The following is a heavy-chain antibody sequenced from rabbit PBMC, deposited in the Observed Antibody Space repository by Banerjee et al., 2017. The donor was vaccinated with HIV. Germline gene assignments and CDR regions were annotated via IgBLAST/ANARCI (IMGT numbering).Heavy chain of an antibody. Sequence: QSLEESGGDLVKPGASLTLTCTASGFSFSSVYWICWVRQAPGKGLEWIACIYAGSGGGTYYASWAKGRFTISKTSSTTVTLQMTSLTAADTATYFCARDHTDYAGYGYATFSGRLDLWGPGTLVTVS. CDR2: IYAGSGGGT. J-gene: IGHJ3*01. V-gene: IGHV1S40*01. CDR1: GFSFSSVYW. D-gene: IGHD6-1*01. CDR3: ARDHTDYAGYGYATFSGRLDL.